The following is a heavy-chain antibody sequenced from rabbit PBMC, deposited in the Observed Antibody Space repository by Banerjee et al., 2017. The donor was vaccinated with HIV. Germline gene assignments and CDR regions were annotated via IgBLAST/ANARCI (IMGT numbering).Heavy chain of an antibody. CDR2: AYAGSSGST. Sequence: QEQLVESGGGLVKPGASLTLTCTASGFDFSSSYDMCWVRQAPGKGLEWVACAYAGSSGSTYSATWAKGRFTISKSSSTTVTLQMTSLTAADTATYFCARDTSSSFSSYGMDLWGQGTLVTVS. D-gene: IGHD1-1*01. J-gene: IGHJ6*01. V-gene: IGHV1S45*01. CDR1: GFDFSSSYD. CDR3: ARDTSSSFSSYGMDL.